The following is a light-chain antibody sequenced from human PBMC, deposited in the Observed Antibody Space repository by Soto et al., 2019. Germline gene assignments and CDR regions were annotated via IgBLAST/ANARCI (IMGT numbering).Light chain of an antibody. J-gene: IGKJ2*01. V-gene: IGKV3-15*01. CDR2: GAS. Sequence: EIVMTQSPATLSVSPGERATLSCRASQSVSSNLAWYQQKPGQAPRLLIYGASTRATGIPARFSGSGFGTEFTLTISSLQSEDFAVYYCQQYNNWPPAYTFGQGTKLEIK. CDR3: QQYNNWPPAYT. CDR1: QSVSSN.